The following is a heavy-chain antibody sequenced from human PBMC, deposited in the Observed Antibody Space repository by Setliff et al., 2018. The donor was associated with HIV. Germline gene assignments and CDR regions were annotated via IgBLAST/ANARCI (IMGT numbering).Heavy chain of an antibody. D-gene: IGHD6-19*01. CDR2: IYHSGST. Sequence: PSETLSLTCIVFGASIKSHYWSWIRQSPGKRLEWIGSIYHSGSTYYNPSLKSRVTISVDTSKNQFSLKLSSVTAADTAVYYCARWRYSSGWYAWDYFDYWGQGTLVTVSS. CDR3: ARWRYSSGWYAWDYFDY. V-gene: IGHV4-38-2*02. CDR1: GASIKSHY. J-gene: IGHJ4*02.